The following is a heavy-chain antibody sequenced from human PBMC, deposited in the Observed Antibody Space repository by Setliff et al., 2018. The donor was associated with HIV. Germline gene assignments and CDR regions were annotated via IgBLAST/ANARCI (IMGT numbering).Heavy chain of an antibody. CDR3: ARETQQSYNIVTGYNYYYGIDV. D-gene: IGHD3-9*01. V-gene: IGHV4-39*07. CDR2: IYYSGST. Sequence: PSETLSLTCTVSGGSISNSRYYWSWIRQPPGKGLEWIGSIYYSGSTYYNPSLKSRVTISVDTSKNQFSLKLSSVTAADTAVYYCARETQQSYNIVTGYNYYYGIDVWGQGTTVTVSS. CDR1: GGSISNSRYY. J-gene: IGHJ6*02.